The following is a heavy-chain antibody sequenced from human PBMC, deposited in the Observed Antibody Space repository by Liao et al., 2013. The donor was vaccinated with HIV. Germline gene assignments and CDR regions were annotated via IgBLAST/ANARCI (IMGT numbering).Heavy chain of an antibody. CDR2: INHSGST. D-gene: IGHD3-22*01. CDR1: GGSFSGYY. CDR3: ARGGSYDSSGYYYGSYYYYYMDV. Sequence: QVQLQQWGAGLLRASETLSLTCAVYGGSFSGYYWSWIRQPPGKGLEWIGEINHSGSTNYNPSLKSRVTISVDTSKNQFSLKLSSVTAADTAVYFCARGGSYDSSGYYYGSYYYYYMDVWGKGTTVTVSS. J-gene: IGHJ6*03. V-gene: IGHV4-34*01.